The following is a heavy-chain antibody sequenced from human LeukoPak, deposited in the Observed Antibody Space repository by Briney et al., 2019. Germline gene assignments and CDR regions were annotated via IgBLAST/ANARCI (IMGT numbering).Heavy chain of an antibody. D-gene: IGHD3-22*01. J-gene: IGHJ4*02. CDR1: GFTFSDHY. V-gene: IGHV3-11*01. Sequence: KSGGSLRLSCAASGFTFSDHYMNWIRQAPGKGLEWVSYISSSGRTIYYADSVKGRFTISRDNAKNSLYLQMNSLRAEDTAVYHCARGYSSEYWFDYWGQGTLVTVSS. CDR3: ARGYSSEYWFDY. CDR2: ISSSGRTI.